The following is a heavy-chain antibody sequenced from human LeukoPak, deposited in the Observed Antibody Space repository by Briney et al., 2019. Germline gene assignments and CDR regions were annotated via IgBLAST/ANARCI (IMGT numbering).Heavy chain of an antibody. CDR3: ARSFCTSVSCPKWHYYYVMDF. CDR2: ISTGGDNK. J-gene: IGHJ6*02. CDR1: GFTFSRYA. D-gene: IGHD2-8*02. Sequence: GGALRLSCAASGFTFSRYAMNWVRQAPEEGLEGVSYISTGGDNKFYADSLKGRFTVSRDNAKISLFLQMDSLRAEDTSVYYCARSFCTSVSCPKWHYYYVMDFWGQGTTVTVSS. V-gene: IGHV3-21*05.